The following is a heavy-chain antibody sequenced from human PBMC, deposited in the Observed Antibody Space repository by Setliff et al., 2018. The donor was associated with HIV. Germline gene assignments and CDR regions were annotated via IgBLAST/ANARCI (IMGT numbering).Heavy chain of an antibody. V-gene: IGHV3-64*02. CDR2: ISSNGGST. J-gene: IGHJ6*03. D-gene: IGHD3-3*01. Sequence: PGGSLRLSCAASGFTFSAYAMHWVRQAPGKGLEYVSAISSNGGSTYYADSVKGRFTISRDNSKSTVYLQMGSLRAEDMAVYYCAREPGDDSDFWSDYQYYMDVWGKGTTVTVSS. CDR1: GFTFSAYA. CDR3: AREPGDDSDFWSDYQYYMDV.